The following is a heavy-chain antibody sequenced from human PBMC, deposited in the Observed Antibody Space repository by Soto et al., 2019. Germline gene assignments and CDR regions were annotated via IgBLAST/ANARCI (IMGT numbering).Heavy chain of an antibody. CDR1: GLTFSNYA. J-gene: IGHJ4*01. CDR3: AHDAPGIYPFDN. CDR2: IAGGGDNT. D-gene: IGHD1-26*01. Sequence: EVQLLESGGGLVQPGWSLRLSCSASGLTFSNYAMSWVRQAPGRGLEWVSAIAGGGDNTYYADSVKGRFTISRDNSKNTLYLQMNSLRAEDTAIYDCAHDAPGIYPFDNCGHGALVTVSS. V-gene: IGHV3-23*01.